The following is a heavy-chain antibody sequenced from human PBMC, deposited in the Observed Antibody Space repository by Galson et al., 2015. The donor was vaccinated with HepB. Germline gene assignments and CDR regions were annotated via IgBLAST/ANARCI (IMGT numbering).Heavy chain of an antibody. CDR2: IYYSGSI. CDR1: GSSLSSYY. Sequence: LTCSVSGSSLSSYYWSWLRQPPGKGPEWIWHIYYSGSINYNPPLKSRVTMSVDKSENQFSLKLNSVTAADTAVCYCARGLDYYGMDVWGQGTAVTVSS. CDR3: ARGLDYYGMDV. J-gene: IGHJ6*02. V-gene: IGHV4-59*01. D-gene: IGHD6-19*01.